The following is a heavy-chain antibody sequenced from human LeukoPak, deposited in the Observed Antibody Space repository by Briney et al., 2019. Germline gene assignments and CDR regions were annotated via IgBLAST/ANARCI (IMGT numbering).Heavy chain of an antibody. V-gene: IGHV3-11*01. Sequence: GGSLRLSCAASGFTFSDYYMSWIRQAPGKGLEWVSYISSSGSTIYYADSVKGRFTISRDNAKNSLYLQMNSLRAEDTAVYYCASSRPDCSSTSCYGPGRYWGQGTLVTVSS. D-gene: IGHD2-2*01. CDR3: ASSRPDCSSTSCYGPGRY. J-gene: IGHJ4*02. CDR1: GFTFSDYY. CDR2: ISSSGSTI.